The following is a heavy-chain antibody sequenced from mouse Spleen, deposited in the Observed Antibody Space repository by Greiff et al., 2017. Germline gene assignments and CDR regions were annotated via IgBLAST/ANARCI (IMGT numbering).Heavy chain of an antibody. CDR2: IYPGGGYT. Sequence: LVESGAELVRPGTSVKMSCKASGYTFTNYWIGWAKQRPGHGLEWIGDIYPGGGYTNYNEKFKGKATLTADKSSSTAYMQFSSLTSEDSAIYYCARGGASYAMDYWGQGTSVTVSS. V-gene: IGHV1-63*01. D-gene: IGHD6-1*01. CDR3: ARGGASYAMDY. J-gene: IGHJ4*01. CDR1: GYTFTNYW.